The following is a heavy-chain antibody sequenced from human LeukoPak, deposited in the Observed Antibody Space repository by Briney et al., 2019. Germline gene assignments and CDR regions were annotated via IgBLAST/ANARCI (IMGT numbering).Heavy chain of an antibody. CDR2: KYYSGST. CDR3: ARGRSYGFDFDS. Sequence: SSETLSLTCDVSGVSINTCCYYWTWIRQPPGKGLEWIGYKYYSGSTRYNSPLTSRLTISLDSSKNQFSLRLTSVTAADTAVYYCARGRSYGFDFDSWGPGTLVIVSS. D-gene: IGHD5-18*01. V-gene: IGHV4-61*01. J-gene: IGHJ4*02. CDR1: GVSINTCCYY.